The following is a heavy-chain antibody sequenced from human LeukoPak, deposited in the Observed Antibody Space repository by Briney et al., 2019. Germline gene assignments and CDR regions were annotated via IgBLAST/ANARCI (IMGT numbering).Heavy chain of an antibody. CDR2: IKQDGSEK. Sequence: PGTSLRLSCAASGFTFTDYAMHWVRQAPGKGLEWVANIKQDGSEKYYVDSVKGRFTISRDNAKNSLYLQMNSLRAEDTAVYYCARGATYYYDSSGPSELDYWGQGTLVTVSS. CDR3: ARGATYYYDSSGPSELDY. D-gene: IGHD3-22*01. V-gene: IGHV3-7*01. J-gene: IGHJ4*02. CDR1: GFTFTDYA.